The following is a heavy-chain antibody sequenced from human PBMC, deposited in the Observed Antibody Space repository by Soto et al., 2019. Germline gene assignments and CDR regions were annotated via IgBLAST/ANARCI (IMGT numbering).Heavy chain of an antibody. CDR2: INPDGTIT. CDR1: GFTFSGFW. V-gene: IGHV3-74*03. J-gene: IGHJ5*02. CDR3: ARGLGGSP. Sequence: GGSLILSCSASGFTFSGFWMHWIRQGPGNGLTWVSRINPDGTITTYVDSVKGRFTVSRDNAKNTMFLQMNSLRVEDTGVYYCARGLGGSPWGQGTLVTVSS. D-gene: IGHD3-16*01.